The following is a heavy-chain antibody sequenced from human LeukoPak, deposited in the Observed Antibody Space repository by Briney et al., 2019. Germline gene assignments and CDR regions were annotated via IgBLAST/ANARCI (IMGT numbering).Heavy chain of an antibody. CDR3: AKDRGYSDYQP. Sequence: GGSLRLSCAASGFTFSSSAMSWVRQVPGKGLEWVSGISASGGSTYYADSVRGRFTISRDNSKNTLYLQMNSLRAEDTAVYYCAKDRGYSDYQPWGQGTLVTVSS. CDR2: ISASGGST. D-gene: IGHD5-12*01. J-gene: IGHJ5*02. CDR1: GFTFSSSA. V-gene: IGHV3-23*01.